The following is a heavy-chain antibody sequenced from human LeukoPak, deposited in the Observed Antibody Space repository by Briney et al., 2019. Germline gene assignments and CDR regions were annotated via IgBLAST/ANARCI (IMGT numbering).Heavy chain of an antibody. Sequence: PSETLSLTCAVYGGSFSGYYWSWIRQPPGKGLEWIGEINHSGSTNYNPSLKSRVTISVDTSKNQFPLKLSSVTAADTAVYYCARGNTLDYWGQGTLVTVSS. CDR3: ARGNTLDY. CDR2: INHSGST. V-gene: IGHV4-34*01. J-gene: IGHJ4*02. CDR1: GGSFSGYY. D-gene: IGHD2-2*02.